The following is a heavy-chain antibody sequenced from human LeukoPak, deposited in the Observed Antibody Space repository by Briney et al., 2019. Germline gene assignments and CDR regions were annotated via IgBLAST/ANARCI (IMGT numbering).Heavy chain of an antibody. CDR1: GDSISISNYC. D-gene: IGHD6-19*01. CDR2: ISSTGIT. J-gene: IGHJ4*02. Sequence: SETLSLTCSVSGDSISISNYCWGWIRQPPGKGLEWIASISSTGITHYYPSLESRISVSVETSKNQFSLKLTSLTAADTAVYCCAVIGWFWGAFDYWGQGSLVTVSS. V-gene: IGHV4-39*01. CDR3: AVIGWFWGAFDY.